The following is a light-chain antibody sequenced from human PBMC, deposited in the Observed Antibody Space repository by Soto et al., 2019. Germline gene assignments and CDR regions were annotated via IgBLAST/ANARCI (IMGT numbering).Light chain of an antibody. CDR1: SSNIGDNA. V-gene: IGLV1-36*01. J-gene: IGLJ2*01. CDR3: AAWDDSLKGVV. Sequence: QSVLTQPPSVSEAPRQRVTISCSGSSSNIGDNAVNWYQQLPGKPPKLLIYYDDLLPSGVSDRFSGSRSGASASLAISALRSADEAAYYCAAWDDSLKGVVFGGGTKLTLL. CDR2: YDD.